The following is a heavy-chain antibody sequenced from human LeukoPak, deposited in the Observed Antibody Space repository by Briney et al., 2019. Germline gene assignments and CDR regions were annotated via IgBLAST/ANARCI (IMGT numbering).Heavy chain of an antibody. CDR2: VDASGST. J-gene: IGHJ4*02. V-gene: IGHV4-61*02. D-gene: IGHD2-8*01. CDR3: ARWGVGFSNNGFDY. Sequence: SQTLSLTCTVTGGSILGGYFYWSWVRQPAGKGLEWIGRVDASGSTNYNPSLRSRVIISVDTSKNQFSLNLSSVTAADTAVYYCARWGVGFSNNGFDYWGRGSLVTVSS. CDR1: GGSILGGYFY.